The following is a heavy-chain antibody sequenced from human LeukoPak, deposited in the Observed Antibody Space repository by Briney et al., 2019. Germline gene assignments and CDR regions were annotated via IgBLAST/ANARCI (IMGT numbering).Heavy chain of an antibody. CDR2: ISTSSTYT. J-gene: IGHJ4*02. D-gene: IGHD2-15*01. CDR3: AREFRGGGYSSGDY. V-gene: IGHV3-21*01. CDR1: GFTFSSYT. Sequence: PGGSLRLSCAASGFTFSSYTMHWVRQAPGKGLEWVSSISTSSTYTYYADSVRGRFTVSRDNAKNSLYLQMNSMRAEDTAVYYCAREFRGGGYSSGDYWGQGTLVTVSS.